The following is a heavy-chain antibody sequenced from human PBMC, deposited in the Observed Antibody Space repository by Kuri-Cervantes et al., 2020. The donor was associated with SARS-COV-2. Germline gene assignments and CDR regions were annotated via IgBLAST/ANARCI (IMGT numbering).Heavy chain of an antibody. V-gene: IGHV4-39*07. CDR3: ANSLSHYFDY. Sequence: SETLSLTCTVSGVSISGSSYYGGWIRQPPGKELEWIGSIHYNGSTYYHPCLKSRVTISVDTSKNQFSLKLSSVTAADTAVYYCANSLSHYFDYWGQGTLVTVSS. CDR2: IHYNGST. D-gene: IGHD2-15*01. J-gene: IGHJ4*02. CDR1: GVSISGSSYY.